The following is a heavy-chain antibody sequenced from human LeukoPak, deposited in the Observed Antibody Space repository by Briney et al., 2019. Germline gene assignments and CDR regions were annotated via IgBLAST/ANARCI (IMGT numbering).Heavy chain of an antibody. CDR2: IYHSGST. CDR3: ARVESGLLLWFGELLSGPSVIDY. CDR1: GGSINNGGYY. J-gene: IGHJ4*02. D-gene: IGHD3-10*01. V-gene: IGHV4-39*07. Sequence: SETLSLTCTVSGGSINNGGYYWSWIRQPPGKGLECIGSIYHSGSTYYNPSLKSRVTISVDTSKNQFSLKLSSVTAADTAVYYCARVESGLLLWFGELLSGPSVIDYWGQGTLVTVSS.